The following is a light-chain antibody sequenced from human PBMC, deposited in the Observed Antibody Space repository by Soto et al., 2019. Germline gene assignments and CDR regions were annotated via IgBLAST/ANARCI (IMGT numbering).Light chain of an antibody. J-gene: IGKJ4*01. CDR3: EQYGSAPVT. V-gene: IGKV3-20*01. CDR2: HIS. CDR1: QSGSRNS. Sequence: ELVWTQSPDTMYLSPGERATLSCRARQSGSRNSLAWYQQKRGQAPRLLIYHISSRATGIPDRFSGGGSGTDFTLTMSVLEPEEFVVYYWEQYGSAPVTFGGGTKVEIK.